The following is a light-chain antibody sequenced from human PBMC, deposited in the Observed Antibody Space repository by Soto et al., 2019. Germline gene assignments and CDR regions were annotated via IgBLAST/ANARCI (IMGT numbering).Light chain of an antibody. CDR2: DAS. J-gene: IGKJ2*02. CDR3: QQCDSVPCT. V-gene: IGKV1-33*01. CDR1: QDITNY. Sequence: IQMTQSPSSLSASVGDRVTITCQASQDITNYLIWYQQKPGKAPKLLIYDASSLGTGVSSRFSVSGSGTHFTLPISSLQHEYIATYYCQQCDSVPCTFGQGTKLEMK.